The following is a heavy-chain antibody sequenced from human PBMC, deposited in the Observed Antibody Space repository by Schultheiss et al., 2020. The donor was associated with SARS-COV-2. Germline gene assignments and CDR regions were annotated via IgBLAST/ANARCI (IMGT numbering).Heavy chain of an antibody. Sequence: GGSLRLSCAASGFTFSNAWMNWVRQAPGKGLEWVGRIKSKTDGGTTDYAAPVKGRFTISRDDSKNTLYLQMNSLKTEDTAVYYCTTDPIAVEGYYYYYMDVWGKGTTVTVSS. D-gene: IGHD6-19*01. CDR3: TTDPIAVEGYYYYYMDV. V-gene: IGHV3-15*07. CDR2: IKSKTDGGTT. J-gene: IGHJ6*03. CDR1: GFTFSNAW.